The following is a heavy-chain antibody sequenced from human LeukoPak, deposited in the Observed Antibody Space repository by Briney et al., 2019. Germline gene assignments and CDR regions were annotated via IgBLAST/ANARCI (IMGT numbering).Heavy chain of an antibody. Sequence: SETLSLTCAVYGGSFSGYYWSWIRQPPGKGLEWIGEINHSGGTNYNPSLKSRVTISVDTSKNQFSLKLSSVTAADTAVYYCARAPYYYDSSGYYSFDYWGQGTLVTVSS. J-gene: IGHJ4*02. CDR1: GGSFSGYY. CDR3: ARAPYYYDSSGYYSFDY. V-gene: IGHV4-34*01. CDR2: INHSGGT. D-gene: IGHD3-22*01.